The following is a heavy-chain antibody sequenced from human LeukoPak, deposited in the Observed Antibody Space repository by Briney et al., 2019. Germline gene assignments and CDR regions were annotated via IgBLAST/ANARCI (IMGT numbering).Heavy chain of an antibody. Sequence: GRSLRLSCAASGFTFSSYWMHWVRQAPGKGLVWVSHINSDGSSPSYADSVKGRLTISRDNAKNTLYLQMNSLRAEDTAVYYCARDTNYGFGYWGQGTLVTVSS. J-gene: IGHJ4*02. CDR2: INSDGSSP. V-gene: IGHV3-74*01. CDR1: GFTFSSYW. D-gene: IGHD5-24*01. CDR3: ARDTNYGFGY.